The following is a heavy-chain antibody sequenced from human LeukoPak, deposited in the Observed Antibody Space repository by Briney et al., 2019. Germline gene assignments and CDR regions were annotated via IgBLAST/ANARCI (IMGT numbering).Heavy chain of an antibody. J-gene: IGHJ6*03. V-gene: IGHV3-74*01. CDR2: INSDGSST. D-gene: IGHD5-18*01. CDR3: ARARIQLWPYYYMDV. Sequence: GGSLRLSCAASGFTFSSYWMHWVRQAPGKWLVWVSRINSDGSSTSYADSVKGRFTISRDNAKNTLYLQMNSLRAEDTAVYYCARARIQLWPYYYMDVWGKGTTVTVSS. CDR1: GFTFSSYW.